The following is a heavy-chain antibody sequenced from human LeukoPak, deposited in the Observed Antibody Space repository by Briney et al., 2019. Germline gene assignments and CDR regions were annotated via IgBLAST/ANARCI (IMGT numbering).Heavy chain of an antibody. CDR2: ISYDGSNK. V-gene: IGHV3-30*01. D-gene: IGHD6-6*01. J-gene: IGHJ4*02. CDR3: ARELHRDSSSSTFGY. Sequence: SGGSLRLSCAASGFTFSSYAMHWVRQAPGKGLEWVAVISYDGSNKYYADSVKGRFTIPRDNSKNTLYLQMNSLRAEDTAVYYCARELHRDSSSSTFGYWGQGTLVTVSS. CDR1: GFTFSSYA.